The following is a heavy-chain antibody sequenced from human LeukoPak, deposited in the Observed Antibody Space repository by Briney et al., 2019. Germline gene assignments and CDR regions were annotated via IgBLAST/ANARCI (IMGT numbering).Heavy chain of an antibody. V-gene: IGHV3-30*02. CDR3: AKDNGDYALYFQH. CDR2: IRYDGSNK. D-gene: IGHD4-17*01. Sequence: GGSLRLSCAASGFTFSSYGVHWVRQAPGKGLEWVAYIRYDGSNKYYADSVKGRFTISRDNSKNTLYLQMNSLRAEDTAVYYCAKDNGDYALYFQHWGQGTLVTVSS. CDR1: GFTFSSYG. J-gene: IGHJ1*01.